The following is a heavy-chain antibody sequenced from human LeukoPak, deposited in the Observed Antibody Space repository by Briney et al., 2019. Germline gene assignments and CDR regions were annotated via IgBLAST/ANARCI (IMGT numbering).Heavy chain of an antibody. J-gene: IGHJ5*02. D-gene: IGHD2-15*01. CDR2: IYHSGTT. V-gene: IGHV4-30-2*01. Sequence: PSQTLSLTCAVSGGSISSGGYSWSWIRQPPGKGLEWIGYIYHSGTTYYTPSLKSRVTISVDRSTSQFSLKLSSVTAADTAVYYCARDRVGRGDTWFDPWGQGTLVTVSS. CDR3: ARDRVGRGDTWFDP. CDR1: GGSISSGGYS.